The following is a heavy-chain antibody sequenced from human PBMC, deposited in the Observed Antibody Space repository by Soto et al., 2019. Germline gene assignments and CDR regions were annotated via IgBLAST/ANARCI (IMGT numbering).Heavy chain of an antibody. CDR3: ARERELGLGYCISTSCLYGMDV. CDR2: INPNSGGT. D-gene: IGHD2-2*01. J-gene: IGHJ6*02. Sequence: GVSVKVSCKASGYTFNGYYMHWVRQAPGQGLEWMGWINPNSGGTNYAQKFQGWVTMTRDMSISTAYMELSRLRSDDTAVYYCARERELGLGYCISTSCLYGMDVWGQGTTVTVSS. CDR1: GYTFNGYY. V-gene: IGHV1-2*04.